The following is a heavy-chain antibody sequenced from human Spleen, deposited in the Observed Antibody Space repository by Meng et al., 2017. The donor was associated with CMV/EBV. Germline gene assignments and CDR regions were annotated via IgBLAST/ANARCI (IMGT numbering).Heavy chain of an antibody. CDR3: ARDPGGSSSFWFDP. CDR1: GGSISSYY. D-gene: IGHD6-6*01. Sequence: SETLSLTCTVSGGSISSYYWSWIRQPTGKGLEWIGYIYYSGSTNYNPSLKSRVTISVDTSKNQFSLKLSSVTAADTAVYYWARDPGGSSSFWFDPWGQGTLVTVSS. J-gene: IGHJ5*02. CDR2: IYYSGST. V-gene: IGHV4-59*01.